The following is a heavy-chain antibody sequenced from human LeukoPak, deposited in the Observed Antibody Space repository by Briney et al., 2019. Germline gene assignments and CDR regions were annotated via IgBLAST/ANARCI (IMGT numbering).Heavy chain of an antibody. J-gene: IGHJ4*02. CDR2: IWYDGSNK. Sequence: PGGSLRLSCAASGFTFSCCGMHWVRQAPGKGLEWVALIWYDGSNKYYADSVKGRFTISRDNSKNTLYLQMNSLRAEDTAVYYCARDPYDSSPTSPDYWGQGTLVTVSS. CDR1: GFTFSCCG. V-gene: IGHV3-33*01. D-gene: IGHD3-22*01. CDR3: ARDPYDSSPTSPDY.